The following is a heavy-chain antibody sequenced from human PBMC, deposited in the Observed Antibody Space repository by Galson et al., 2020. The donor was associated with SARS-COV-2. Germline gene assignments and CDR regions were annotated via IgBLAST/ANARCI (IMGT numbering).Heavy chain of an antibody. CDR3: AKDHREAAYGSGCDAFHI. CDR1: GFTFTSYV. CDR2: ISGSGGTT. D-gene: IGHD6-19*01. J-gene: IGHJ3*02. V-gene: IGHV3-23*01. Sequence: GGSLRLSCAASGFTFTSYVMSWVRQVPGKGLEWVSAISGSGGTTYYADSVMGRFIISRDNSKKKLYLQMDRLRAEDTAVYYCAKDHREAAYGSGCDAFHIWGQGTMVTVSS.